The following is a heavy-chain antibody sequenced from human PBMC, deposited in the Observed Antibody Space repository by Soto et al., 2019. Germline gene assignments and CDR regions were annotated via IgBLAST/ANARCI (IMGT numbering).Heavy chain of an antibody. CDR1: DYTFTSYI. CDR3: ARVRPFYFYMDV. CDR2: ISVYNGDT. J-gene: IGHJ6*03. V-gene: IGHV1-18*01. Sequence: QAQLVQSGSEVKKPGASVKVSCKASDYTFTSYIITWVRQTPGQGLQWLGWISVYNGDTKYAQGFQGRVTMTTDIPSDTAYMELRSLRSDDTALYYCARVRPFYFYMDVWGKGTPVTVSS.